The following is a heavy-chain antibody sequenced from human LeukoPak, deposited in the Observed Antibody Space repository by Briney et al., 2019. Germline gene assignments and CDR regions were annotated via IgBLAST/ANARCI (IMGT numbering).Heavy chain of an antibody. D-gene: IGHD6-13*01. CDR1: GGSISSSNW. CDR3: ARGDSREDFSGSYSSSWPFDY. V-gene: IGHV4-4*02. CDR2: IYHSGST. J-gene: IGHJ4*02. Sequence: SGTLSLTCAVSGGSISSSNWWSWVRQPPGKGLEWIGEIYHSGSTNYNPSLKSRVTISVDKSKNQFSLKLSSVTAADTAVYYCARGDSREDFSGSYSSSWPFDYWGQGTLVTVSS.